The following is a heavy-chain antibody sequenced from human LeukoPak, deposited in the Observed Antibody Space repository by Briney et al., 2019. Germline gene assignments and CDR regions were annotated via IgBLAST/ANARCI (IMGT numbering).Heavy chain of an antibody. Sequence: PSETLSLTCAVYGGSFSGYYWSWIRQPPGKGLEWIGEINHSGSTNYNPSLKSRVTISVDTSKNQFSLKLSSVTAADTAVYYCARGKTVTNYYAYWGQGTLVTVSS. CDR3: ARGKTVTNYYAY. J-gene: IGHJ4*02. CDR1: GGSFSGYY. CDR2: INHSGST. D-gene: IGHD4-11*01. V-gene: IGHV4-34*01.